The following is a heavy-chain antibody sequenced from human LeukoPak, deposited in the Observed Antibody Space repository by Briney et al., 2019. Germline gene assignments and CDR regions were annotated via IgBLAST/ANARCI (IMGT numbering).Heavy chain of an antibody. D-gene: IGHD5-12*01. V-gene: IGHV1-2*02. CDR3: AAEYSDYVNWFDP. J-gene: IGHJ5*02. Sequence: ASVKVSCKASGYTFTGYYMHWVRQAPGQGLEWMGWINPNSGGTNYAQKFQGRVTMTRDTSISTAYMELSRLRSDDTAVYYCAAEYSDYVNWFDPWAQGTLVTVSS. CDR1: GYTFTGYY. CDR2: INPNSGGT.